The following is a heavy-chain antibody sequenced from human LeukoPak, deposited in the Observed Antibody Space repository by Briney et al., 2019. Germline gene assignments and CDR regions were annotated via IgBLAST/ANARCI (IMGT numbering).Heavy chain of an antibody. Sequence: SETLSLTCTVSGGSISSYYWSWIRQPPGKGLEWIGYIYYSGSTNYNPSLKSRVTISVDTSKNQFSLKLSSVTAADTAVYYRARDGYGYSSSWYDYWGQGTLVTVSS. D-gene: IGHD6-13*01. CDR1: GGSISSYY. J-gene: IGHJ4*02. V-gene: IGHV4-59*01. CDR3: ARDGYGYSSSWYDY. CDR2: IYYSGST.